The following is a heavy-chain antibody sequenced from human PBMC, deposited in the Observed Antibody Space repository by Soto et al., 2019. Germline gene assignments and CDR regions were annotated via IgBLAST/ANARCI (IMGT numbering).Heavy chain of an antibody. Sequence: EVQLLESGGGLVQPGGSLRLSCAASGFTFSAYAMSWVRQAPGKGLEWVSGIRGSGGITQYAYSVKGRFTISRDNSKNTLYLQMNSLRAEDTAVYCCAKDLWELSYYFDYWGQGSLVTVSS. CDR3: AKDLWELSYYFDY. V-gene: IGHV3-23*01. J-gene: IGHJ4*02. CDR1: GFTFSAYA. D-gene: IGHD1-26*01. CDR2: IRGSGGIT.